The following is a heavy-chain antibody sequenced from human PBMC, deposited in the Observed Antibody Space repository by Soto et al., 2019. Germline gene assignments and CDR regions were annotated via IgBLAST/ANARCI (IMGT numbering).Heavy chain of an antibody. CDR2: IIPIFGTA. CDR1: GGTFSSYD. V-gene: IGHV1-69*01. Sequence: QVQLVQSGAEVKKPGSSVKVSCKASGGTFSSYDISWVRQAPGQGLEWMGGIIPIFGTANYEQKFQGRVTITAAESTHAAHMELSSLSAADRAVYYCASAPRVAPIVYGMDVWGQGTTVTVSS. J-gene: IGHJ6*02. D-gene: IGHD5-12*01. CDR3: ASAPRVAPIVYGMDV.